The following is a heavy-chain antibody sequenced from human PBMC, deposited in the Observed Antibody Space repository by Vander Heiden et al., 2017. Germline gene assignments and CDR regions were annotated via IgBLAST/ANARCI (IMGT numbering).Heavy chain of an antibody. D-gene: IGHD1-1*01. CDR2: INWNGGST. Sequence: EVQLVASGGGVVRPGGSLRLSCAAPGCPFDAYGMSWVRQAPGKGLEWVSGINWNGGSTGYADSVKGRVTISRDNAKNSLYLQMNSLRAEDTALYYCARETQLGRRHGNSGMDVWGQGTTVTVYS. V-gene: IGHV3-20*04. CDR3: ARETQLGRRHGNSGMDV. J-gene: IGHJ6*02. CDR1: GCPFDAYG.